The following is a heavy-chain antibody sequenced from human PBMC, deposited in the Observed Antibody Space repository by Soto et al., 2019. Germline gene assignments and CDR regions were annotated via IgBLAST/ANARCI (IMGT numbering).Heavy chain of an antibody. CDR1: GFTFSSYA. D-gene: IGHD6-19*01. CDR3: ARDLRYSSGFNKGYGMDV. J-gene: IGHJ6*02. Sequence: GGSLRLSCAASGFTFSSYAMHWVRQAPGKGLEWVAVISYDGSNKYYADSVKGRFTISRDNSKNTLYLQMNSLRAEDTAVYYCARDLRYSSGFNKGYGMDVWGQGTTVTVSS. CDR2: ISYDGSNK. V-gene: IGHV3-30-3*01.